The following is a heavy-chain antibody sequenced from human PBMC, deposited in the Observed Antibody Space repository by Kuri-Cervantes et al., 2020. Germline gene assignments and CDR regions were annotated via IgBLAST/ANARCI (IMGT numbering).Heavy chain of an antibody. CDR1: GFTFGNYA. Sequence: GESLKISCAASGFTFGNYAMHWVRQAPGKGLEWVSSIRTNGAYIFYADSVKGRFTISRDIAKSTLYLQMDSLTAEDTAVYYCAREEAVADLPFYYYYYYMDVWGKGTTVTVSS. J-gene: IGHJ6*03. CDR3: AREEAVADLPFYYYYYYMDV. D-gene: IGHD6-19*01. CDR2: IRTNGAYI. V-gene: IGHV3-21*06.